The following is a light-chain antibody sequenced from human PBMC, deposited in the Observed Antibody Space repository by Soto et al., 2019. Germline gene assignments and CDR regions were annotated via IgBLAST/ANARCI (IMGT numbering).Light chain of an antibody. J-gene: IGLJ1*01. CDR2: DVS. V-gene: IGLV2-14*01. CDR1: SSDVGGYNY. CDR3: SSYRSSSFYV. Sequence: QSVLTQPASVSGSPGQSITISCTGTSSDVGGYNYVSWHQQHPGKAPKLMIYDVSNRPSGVSNRFSGSKSGNTASLTISGLQAEDEADYYCSSYRSSSFYVFGTGTKLTVL.